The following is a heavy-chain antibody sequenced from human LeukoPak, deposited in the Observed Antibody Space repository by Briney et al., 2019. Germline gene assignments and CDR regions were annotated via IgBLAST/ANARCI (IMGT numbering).Heavy chain of an antibody. V-gene: IGHV4-59*12. CDR3: ASGGYGSGSYYYFDY. D-gene: IGHD3-10*01. J-gene: IGHJ4*02. CDR2: IYYSGST. Sequence: SETLSLTCTVSGGSFSSYYWSWIRQPPGKGLEWIGYIYYSGSTNYNPSLKSRVTISVDTSKNQFSLKLSSVTAADTAVYYCASGGYGSGSYYYFDYWGQGTLVTVSS. CDR1: GGSFSSYY.